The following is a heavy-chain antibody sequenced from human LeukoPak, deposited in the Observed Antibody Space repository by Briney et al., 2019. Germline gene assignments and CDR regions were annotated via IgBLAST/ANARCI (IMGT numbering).Heavy chain of an antibody. CDR3: ASSPMVEQLSWFDP. V-gene: IGHV1-69*02. D-gene: IGHD5-24*01. CDR1: GGTFSSYT. Sequence: GASVKVSCKASGGTFSSYTISWVRQAPGQGLEWMGRIIPILGIANYAQKFQGRVTITADKSTSTAYMEVSSLRSEDTAVYYCASSPMVEQLSWFDPWGQGTLVTVSS. CDR2: IIPILGIA. J-gene: IGHJ5*02.